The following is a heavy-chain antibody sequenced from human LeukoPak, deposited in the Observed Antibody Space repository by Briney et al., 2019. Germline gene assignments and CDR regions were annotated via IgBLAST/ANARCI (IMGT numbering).Heavy chain of an antibody. Sequence: ASVKVSCKASGYTFTSYGISWVRQAPRQGLEWMGWISAYNGNTNYAQKLQGRVTMTTDTSTSTAYMELRSLRSDDTAVYYCARDPATLYYYYGMDVWGQGTTVTVSS. CDR1: GYTFTSYG. V-gene: IGHV1-18*01. D-gene: IGHD2-15*01. CDR3: ARDPATLYYYYGMDV. CDR2: ISAYNGNT. J-gene: IGHJ6*02.